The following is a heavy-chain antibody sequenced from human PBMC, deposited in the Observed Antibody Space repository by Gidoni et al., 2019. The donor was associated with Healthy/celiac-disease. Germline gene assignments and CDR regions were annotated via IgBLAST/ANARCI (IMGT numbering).Heavy chain of an antibody. CDR3: ARNSYYYDSSGSIPHY. CDR1: GFTLSSHG. V-gene: IGHV3-33*01. Sequence: QVQLVESGGCVVQPGRSLRLYCAAPGFTLSSHGMHWVRQAPGKGLEWVAVIWYDGSNNYYADSVKGRFTISRDNSKNTLYLQMNSLRAEDTAVYYCARNSYYYDSSGSIPHYWGQGTLVTVSS. CDR2: IWYDGSNN. J-gene: IGHJ4*02. D-gene: IGHD3-22*01.